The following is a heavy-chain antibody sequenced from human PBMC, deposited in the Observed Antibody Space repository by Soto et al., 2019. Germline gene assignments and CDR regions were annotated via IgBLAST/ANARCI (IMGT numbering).Heavy chain of an antibody. D-gene: IGHD3-10*01. CDR1: GYSFTSYW. Sequence: GASLKISCKGSGYSFTSYWIGWVRQMPGKGLEWMGIIYPGDSDTRYSPSFQGQVTISADKSISTAYLQWSSLKASDTAMYYCARLPGMVRGNSYGMDVWGQGTTVTVSS. CDR3: ARLPGMVRGNSYGMDV. V-gene: IGHV5-51*01. J-gene: IGHJ6*02. CDR2: IYPGDSDT.